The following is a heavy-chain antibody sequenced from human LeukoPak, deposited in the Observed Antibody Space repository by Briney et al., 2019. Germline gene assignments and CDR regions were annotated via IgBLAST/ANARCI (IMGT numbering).Heavy chain of an antibody. CDR3: ARGRWVVAATRWWPYLDY. J-gene: IGHJ4*02. Sequence: PSETLSLTCTVSGGSISSYYWSWIRQPPGKGLEWIGYIYYSGSTNYNPSLKSRVTISVDTSKNQFSLKLGSVTAADTAVYYCARGRWVVAATRWWPYLDYWGQGTLVTVSS. V-gene: IGHV4-59*01. CDR1: GGSISSYY. CDR2: IYYSGST. D-gene: IGHD2-15*01.